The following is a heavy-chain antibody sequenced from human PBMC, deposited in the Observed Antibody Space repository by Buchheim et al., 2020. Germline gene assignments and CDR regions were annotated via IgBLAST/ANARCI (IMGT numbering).Heavy chain of an antibody. J-gene: IGHJ6*02. CDR2: ISSYNDKR. Sequence: QVQLVQSGAEVKKPGASVKVSCKASGYTFTSYCISWVRQAPGQGLEWMGWISSYNDKRNYAQKVQGRVTMTSDTSTSTAYMELRSLRPDDAAVYYCARLTGSTFYYYYGMDVWGQGTT. D-gene: IGHD1-7*01. V-gene: IGHV1-18*01. CDR3: ARLTGSTFYYYYGMDV. CDR1: GYTFTSYC.